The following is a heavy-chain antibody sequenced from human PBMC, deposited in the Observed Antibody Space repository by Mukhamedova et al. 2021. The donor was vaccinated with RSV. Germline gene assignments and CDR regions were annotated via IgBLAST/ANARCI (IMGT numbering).Heavy chain of an antibody. CDR3: AKGRGDISIYES. D-gene: IGHD3-3*02. J-gene: IGHJ4*02. Sequence: YYADSVKGRFTNSRDNSKDTLYLQMNSLRAEDTAVYFCAKGRGDISIYESWGQGTLVTVSS. V-gene: IGHV3-23*01.